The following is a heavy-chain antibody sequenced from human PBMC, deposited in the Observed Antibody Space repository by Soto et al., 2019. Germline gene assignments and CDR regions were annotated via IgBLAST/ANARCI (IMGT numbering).Heavy chain of an antibody. D-gene: IGHD2-15*01. J-gene: IGHJ4*02. Sequence: PGESLKISCKASGYTFASYCIGWVRQMPGKGLEWMGIIYPADSDTRYNPSFQGQVTISADKSITTAYLQWSSLKASDTAMYYCARGPTPLFDHWGQGTLVTVSS. V-gene: IGHV5-51*01. CDR3: ARGPTPLFDH. CDR2: IYPADSDT. CDR1: GYTFASYC.